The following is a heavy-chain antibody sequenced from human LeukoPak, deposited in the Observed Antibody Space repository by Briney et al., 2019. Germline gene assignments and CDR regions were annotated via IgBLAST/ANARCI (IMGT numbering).Heavy chain of an antibody. Sequence: QPGGSLRLSCAASGFTFSSYWMHWVRQAPGKGLVWVSRINTGGSSTXYADSVKGRFTISRDNAKNTLYLQMNSLRAEDTAVYYCVXXXXGEPTWGQGTLVTVSS. D-gene: IGHD1-14*01. J-gene: IGHJ5*02. CDR3: VXXXXGEPT. CDR1: GFTFSSYW. V-gene: IGHV3-74*01. CDR2: INTGGSST.